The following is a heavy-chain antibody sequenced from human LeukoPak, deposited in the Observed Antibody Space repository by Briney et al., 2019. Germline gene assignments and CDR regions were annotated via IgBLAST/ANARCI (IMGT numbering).Heavy chain of an antibody. J-gene: IGHJ4*02. D-gene: IGHD1-26*01. CDR1: GYTFTSYY. CDR2: INPSGGST. Sequence: ASVKVSCKASGYTFTSYYMHWVRQAPGQGLEWMGIINPSGGSTSYAQKFQGRVTITADESTSTAYMELSSLRSEDTAVYYCARDASGSYYLFDYWGQGTLVTVSS. CDR3: ARDASGSYYLFDY. V-gene: IGHV1-46*01.